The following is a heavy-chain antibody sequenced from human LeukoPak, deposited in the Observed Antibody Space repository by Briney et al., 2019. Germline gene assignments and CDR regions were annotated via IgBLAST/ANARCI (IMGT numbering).Heavy chain of an antibody. Sequence: SQTLSLTCTVSGGSISSGSYYWSWIRQPAGKGLEWIGRIYTSGSTNYNPSLKSRVTISVDTSKNQFSLKLSSVTAADTAVYYCARGRDFWSGYYTCYYMDVWGKGTTVTVSS. CDR1: GGSISSGSYY. V-gene: IGHV4-61*02. J-gene: IGHJ6*03. D-gene: IGHD3-3*01. CDR3: ARGRDFWSGYYTCYYMDV. CDR2: IYTSGST.